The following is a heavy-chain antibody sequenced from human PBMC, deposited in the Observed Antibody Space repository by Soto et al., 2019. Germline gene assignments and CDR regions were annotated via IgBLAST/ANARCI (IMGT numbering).Heavy chain of an antibody. J-gene: IGHJ6*02. CDR3: ARGQLVWYGDLTPYHRDMDV. V-gene: IGHV4-34*02. Sequence: QVQLQQWGAGLLRPSETLSLTCAFYGGSFDDFYWSWVRQSPGKGLEWVGEISHDGGTNYSPSLPCRDSISVDTSKNQFSLHLRSVTVADTGLYYCARGQLVWYGDLTPYHRDMDVWGQGTTVTVSS. CDR2: ISHDGGT. CDR1: GGSFDDFY. D-gene: IGHD3-10*01.